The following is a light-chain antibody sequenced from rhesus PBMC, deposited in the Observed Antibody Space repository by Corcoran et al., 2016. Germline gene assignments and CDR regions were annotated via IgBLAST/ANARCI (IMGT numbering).Light chain of an antibody. Sequence: SAPTQPPSVSGSPGQSVTISCTGASSDIGGYDYVSWYQQDPGKAPKLMIYGVSNRPSGVSDRFSGSRSGNTASLTISGLQAEDEADYYCCSYTTINTFIFGGGTRLTVL. J-gene: IGLJ1*01. CDR2: GVS. V-gene: IGLV2S7*01. CDR3: CSYTTINTFI. CDR1: SSDIGGYDY.